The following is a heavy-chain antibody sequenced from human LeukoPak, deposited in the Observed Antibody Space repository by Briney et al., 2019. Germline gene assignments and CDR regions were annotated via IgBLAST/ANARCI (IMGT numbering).Heavy chain of an antibody. CDR2: IYYSGST. V-gene: IGHV4-59*08. J-gene: IGHJ4*02. CDR1: GGSISSYY. D-gene: IGHD6-13*01. Sequence: SETLSLTCTVSGGSISSYYWSWIRQPPGKGLEWIGYIYYSGSTNYNPSLKSRVTISVDTSKNQFSLKLSSVTAADTAVYYCARATAAPGTKHFDFWGQGALVSASS. CDR3: ARATAAPGTKHFDF.